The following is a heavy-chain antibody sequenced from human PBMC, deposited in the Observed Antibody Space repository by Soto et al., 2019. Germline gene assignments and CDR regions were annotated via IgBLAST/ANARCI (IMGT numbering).Heavy chain of an antibody. D-gene: IGHD3-10*01. J-gene: IGHJ4*02. V-gene: IGHV4-59*01. CDR1: GGSISSYY. Sequence: PSETLSLTCTVSGGSISSYYWSWIRQPPGKGLEWIGYMYNTGSTIYNPSLKRRVTISVDTSKNQFSLKLSSVTAADTAVYYCARAPRGNYGYPSYFAYWGQGTLVTVSS. CDR2: MYNTGST. CDR3: ARAPRGNYGYPSYFAY.